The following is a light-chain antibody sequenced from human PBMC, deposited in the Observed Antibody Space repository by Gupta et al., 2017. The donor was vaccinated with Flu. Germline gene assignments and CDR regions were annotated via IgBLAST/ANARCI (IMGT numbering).Light chain of an antibody. CDR3: VLYRGDSIWV. Sequence: QTVVPQGPSFSVSPGGTVTLTCGLTSGSVSASHFPTWHRQTPGQPPRTRIYDTSTRSSSGPDLFSGYILGNKAAPTITGDQADDASDYYCVLYRGDSIWVFGGGTKLTVL. CDR1: SGSVSASHF. J-gene: IGLJ3*02. V-gene: IGLV8-61*01. CDR2: DTS.